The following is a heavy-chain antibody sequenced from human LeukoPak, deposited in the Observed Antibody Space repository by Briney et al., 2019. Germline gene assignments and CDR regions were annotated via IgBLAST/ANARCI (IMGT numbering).Heavy chain of an antibody. V-gene: IGHV4-34*01. Sequence: SETLSLTCAVYGGSFSGYYWSWIRQSPGNGLEWIGEINHSGSTNYNPSLKSRVTISVDTSKNQFSLKLSSVTAADTAVYYCARGLGEWLRFGRFDYWGQGTLVTVSS. D-gene: IGHD5-12*01. CDR2: INHSGST. J-gene: IGHJ4*02. CDR1: GGSFSGYY. CDR3: ARGLGEWLRFGRFDY.